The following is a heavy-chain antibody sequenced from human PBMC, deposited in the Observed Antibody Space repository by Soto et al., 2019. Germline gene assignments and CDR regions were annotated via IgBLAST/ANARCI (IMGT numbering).Heavy chain of an antibody. CDR1: GGSISSYY. CDR3: ARTAEGMYYYYGMDV. D-gene: IGHD3-10*01. Sequence: SETLSLTCSVSGGSISSYYWSWIRQPPGKGLEWIGYIYYSGSTNYNPSLKSRVTISVDTSKNQFSLKLSSVTAADTAVYYCARTAEGMYYYYGMDVWGQGTTVTVSS. J-gene: IGHJ6*02. CDR2: IYYSGST. V-gene: IGHV4-59*01.